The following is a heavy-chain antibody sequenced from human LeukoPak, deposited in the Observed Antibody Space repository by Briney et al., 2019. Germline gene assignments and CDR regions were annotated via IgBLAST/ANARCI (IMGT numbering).Heavy chain of an antibody. D-gene: IGHD1-26*01. CDR2: ISSSSSYI. J-gene: IGHJ4*02. CDR1: GFTFSSYS. CDR3: ARAESSGSFYFDY. Sequence: GGSLRLSCAASGFTFSSYSMKWVRQAPGKGLEWVSSISSSSSYIYYADSVKGRFTISRDNAKNSLYLQMNSLRAEDTAVYYCARAESSGSFYFDYWGQGTLVTVSS. V-gene: IGHV3-21*01.